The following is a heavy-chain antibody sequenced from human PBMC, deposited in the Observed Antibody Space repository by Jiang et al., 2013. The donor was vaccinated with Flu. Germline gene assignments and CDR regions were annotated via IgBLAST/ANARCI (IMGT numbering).Heavy chain of an antibody. Sequence: GSGLVKPSETLSLTCTVSGYSISSGYYWGWIRQPPGKGLEWIGSIYHSGSTYYNPSLKSRVTISVDTSKNQFSLKLSSVTAADTAVYYCARAPEYDSSGYYYNYWGQGTLVTLSS. CDR2: IYHSGST. CDR3: ARAPEYDSSGYYYNY. V-gene: IGHV4-38-2*02. J-gene: IGHJ4*02. D-gene: IGHD3-22*01. CDR1: GYSISSGYY.